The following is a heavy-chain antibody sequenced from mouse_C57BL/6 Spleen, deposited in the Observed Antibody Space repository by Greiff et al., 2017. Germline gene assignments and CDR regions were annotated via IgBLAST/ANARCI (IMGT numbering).Heavy chain of an antibody. J-gene: IGHJ3*01. CDR2: IDPEDGET. V-gene: IGHV14-2*01. D-gene: IGHD2-2*01. CDR1: GFNIKDYY. Sequence: VQLQQSGAELVKPGASVKLSCTASGFNIKDYYMHWVKQRTEQGLEWIGRIDPEDGETKYAPKFQGQATISADTSSNTASLQLSSLTYEDTTVYYCARPFYGYDGEFAYWGQGTLVTVSA. CDR3: ARPFYGYDGEFAY.